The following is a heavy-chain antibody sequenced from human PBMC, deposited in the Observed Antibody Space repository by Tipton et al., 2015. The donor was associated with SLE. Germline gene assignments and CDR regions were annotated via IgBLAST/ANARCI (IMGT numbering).Heavy chain of an antibody. CDR2: IYTSGST. Sequence: TLSLTCTVSGGSISSGSYYWSWIRQPAGKGLEWIGYIYTSGSTNYNPSLKSRVTISVDTSKNQFSLQLNSVTPEDTAVYYCARVLWGSSSVDVWGKGTTVTVSS. V-gene: IGHV4-61*09. J-gene: IGHJ6*04. D-gene: IGHD6-6*01. CDR3: ARVLWGSSSVDV. CDR1: GGSISSGSYY.